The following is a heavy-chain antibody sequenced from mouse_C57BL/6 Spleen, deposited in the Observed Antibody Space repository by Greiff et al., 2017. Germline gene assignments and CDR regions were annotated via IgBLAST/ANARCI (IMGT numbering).Heavy chain of an antibody. D-gene: IGHD1-2*01. Sequence: QVQLQQPGTELVKPGASVKLSCKASGYTFTSYWMHWVKQRPGQGLEWIGNINPSNGGTNYNEKLKSKATLTVDKSSSTAYMQLSSLTSADYAVYYCARYDGYGYGWYFDVWGTGTTVTGSS. V-gene: IGHV1-53*01. CDR3: ARYDGYGYGWYFDV. J-gene: IGHJ1*03. CDR1: GYTFTSYW. CDR2: INPSNGGT.